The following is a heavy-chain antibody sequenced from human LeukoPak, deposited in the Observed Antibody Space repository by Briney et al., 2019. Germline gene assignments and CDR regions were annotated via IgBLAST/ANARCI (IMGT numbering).Heavy chain of an antibody. CDR1: GGSISSSGYY. V-gene: IGHV4-39*01. J-gene: IGHJ5*02. Sequence: PSETLSLTCTVSGGSISSSGYYWGWIRQPPGKGLEWIGSIYSSGSTYYNPSLKSRVTISVDTSKNQFSLKLSSVTAADTAVYYCARHGVYCSSTSCYPKLRAYNWFDPWGQGTLVTVSS. D-gene: IGHD2-2*01. CDR3: ARHGVYCSSTSCYPKLRAYNWFDP. CDR2: IYSSGST.